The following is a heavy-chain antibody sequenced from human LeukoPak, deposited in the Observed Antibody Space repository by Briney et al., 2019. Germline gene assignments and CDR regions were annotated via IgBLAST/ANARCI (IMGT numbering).Heavy chain of an antibody. CDR1: GFTFSSYG. CDR3: ASFGISWRSSY. J-gene: IGHJ4*02. CDR2: IWYDGSNK. V-gene: IGHV3-33*01. Sequence: SGGSLRLSCAASGFTFSSYGMHWVRQAPGKGLEWVAVIWYDGSNKYYADSVKGRFTISRDNVNNMLYLHMNSLRAEDTAVYYCASFGISWRSSYWGQGTLVTVSS. D-gene: IGHD2-21*01.